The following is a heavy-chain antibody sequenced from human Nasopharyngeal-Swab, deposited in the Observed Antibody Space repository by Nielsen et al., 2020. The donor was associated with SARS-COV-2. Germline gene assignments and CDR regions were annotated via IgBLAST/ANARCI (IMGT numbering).Heavy chain of an antibody. J-gene: IGHJ4*02. V-gene: IGHV3-21*01. CDR3: ARSGFGGGSSSGWYMDY. Sequence: GGSLRLSCAASGFTFSSYSMNWVRQAPGKGLEWVSSISSSSSYIYYADSVKGRFTISRDNAKNSLYLQMNSLRAEDTAVYYCARSGFGGGSSSGWYMDYWGQGTLVTVSS. CDR2: ISSSSSYI. D-gene: IGHD6-19*01. CDR1: GFTFSSYS.